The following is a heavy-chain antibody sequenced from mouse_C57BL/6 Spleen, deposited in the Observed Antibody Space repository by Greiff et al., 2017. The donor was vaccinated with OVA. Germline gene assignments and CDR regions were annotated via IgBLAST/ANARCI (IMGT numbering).Heavy chain of an antibody. V-gene: IGHV1-19*01. J-gene: IGHJ1*03. CDR3: ARRLNTVVATRYFDV. Sequence: EVNLVESGPVLVKPGASVKMSCKASGYTFTDYYMNWVKQSHGKSLEWIGVINPYNGGTSYNQKFKGKATLTVDKSSSTAYMELNSLTSEDSAVYYCARRLNTVVATRYFDVWGTGTTVTVSS. D-gene: IGHD1-1*01. CDR1: GYTFTDYY. CDR2: INPYNGGT.